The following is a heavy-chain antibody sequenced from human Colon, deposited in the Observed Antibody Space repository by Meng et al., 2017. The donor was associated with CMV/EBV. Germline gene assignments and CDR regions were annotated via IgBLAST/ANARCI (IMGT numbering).Heavy chain of an antibody. CDR3: AKESGRYSSGPGPSNWFDP. J-gene: IGHJ5*02. CDR1: GFSFTNYA. Sequence: GESLKISCAASGFSFTNYAMNWVRQAPGKGLEWVSGISGSGETTYAHSVKGRFTISRDNSKNTLYLQMNSLRAEDTAVYYCAKESGRYSSGPGPSNWFDPWGQGTLVTVSS. V-gene: IGHV3-23*01. CDR2: ISGSGETT. D-gene: IGHD6-25*01.